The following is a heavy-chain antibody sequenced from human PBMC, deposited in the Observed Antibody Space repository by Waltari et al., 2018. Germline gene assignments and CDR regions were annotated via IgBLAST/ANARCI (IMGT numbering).Heavy chain of an antibody. D-gene: IGHD2-2*01. Sequence: QVQLQESGPGLVKPSETLSLTCTVSGGSISSYYWSWIRQPPGKGLEWIGYIYYSGSTNDTPSLKSRVTIAVDTSKNQFSLKLSSVTAADTAVYYCARGRLGYCSSTSCYAGAFDIWGQGTMVTVSS. CDR1: GGSISSYY. V-gene: IGHV4-59*01. J-gene: IGHJ3*02. CDR3: ARGRLGYCSSTSCYAGAFDI. CDR2: IYYSGST.